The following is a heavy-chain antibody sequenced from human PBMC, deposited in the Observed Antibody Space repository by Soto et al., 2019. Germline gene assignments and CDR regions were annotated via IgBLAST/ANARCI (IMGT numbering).Heavy chain of an antibody. CDR3: AKVAGTDYFDY. CDR1: GFTFSSYG. J-gene: IGHJ4*02. D-gene: IGHD6-19*01. Sequence: QVQLVESGGGVVQPGRSLRLSCAASGFTFSSYGMHWVRQAPGKGLEWVAVISYDGSNKYYADSVKGRFTISRDNSKNTLYLQMNSLRAEDTAVYYCAKVAGTDYFDYWGQGTLVTVSS. CDR2: ISYDGSNK. V-gene: IGHV3-30*18.